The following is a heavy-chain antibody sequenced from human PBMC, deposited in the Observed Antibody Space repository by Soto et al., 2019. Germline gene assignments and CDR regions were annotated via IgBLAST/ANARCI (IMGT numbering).Heavy chain of an antibody. J-gene: IGHJ4*02. CDR3: AGGTYHFDY. D-gene: IGHD1-26*01. CDR1: GFTFSNYG. CDR2: ILYDGSNK. V-gene: IGHV3-33*01. Sequence: QVQLVESGGDVVQPGRSLRLSCAASGFTFSNYGMHWARQAPGKGLEWVAAILYDGSNKYYADSVKGRFTISRDNSKNTLYLQMNSLRAEDTAVYYCAGGTYHFDYCGQGTLVTVSS.